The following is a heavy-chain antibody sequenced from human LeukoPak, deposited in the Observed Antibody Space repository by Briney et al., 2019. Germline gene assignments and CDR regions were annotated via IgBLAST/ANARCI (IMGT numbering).Heavy chain of an antibody. Sequence: GGSLRLSCAASGFTFTAAHMNWVRQAPGEGLEWVSDISAGGDTTYYGKSLKGRFTISRDNARNLLYLEMNSLRAEDTAVYYCARVRYYYDSSGYKVLYYFDYWGQGTLVTVSS. CDR1: GFTFTAAH. D-gene: IGHD3-22*01. J-gene: IGHJ4*02. CDR3: ARVRYYYDSSGYKVLYYFDY. CDR2: ISAGGDTT. V-gene: IGHV3-48*01.